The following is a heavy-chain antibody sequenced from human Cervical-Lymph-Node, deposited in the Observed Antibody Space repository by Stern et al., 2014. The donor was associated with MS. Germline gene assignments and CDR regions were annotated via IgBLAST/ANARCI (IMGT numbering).Heavy chain of an antibody. CDR2: VDWDDEK. Sequence: TLKESGPALVKPTQSLTLTCTFSGFSLSTPGVGVTWIRQPPGKALEWLALVDWDDEKYFSTSLKTRLSIFKDTSKNQVVLTMTNVDPVDTATFYCARMRYSGDYFIDYWGQGTLVTVSS. J-gene: IGHJ4*02. CDR1: GFSLSTPGVG. V-gene: IGHV2-70*01. D-gene: IGHD5-12*01. CDR3: ARMRYSGDYFIDY.